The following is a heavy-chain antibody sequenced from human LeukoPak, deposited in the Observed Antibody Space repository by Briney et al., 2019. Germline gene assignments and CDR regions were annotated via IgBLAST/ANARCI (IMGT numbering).Heavy chain of an antibody. CDR1: GGTFSSYV. Sequence: ASVKVSCXASGGTFSSYVISWVRQAPGQGLAWMGRIIPIFGTANYAQKFQGRVTITTDESTSTAYMELSSLRSEDTAVYYCAREDYDILTGYYKGFDYWGQGTLVTVSS. CDR2: IIPIFGTA. D-gene: IGHD3-9*01. J-gene: IGHJ4*02. V-gene: IGHV1-69*05. CDR3: AREDYDILTGYYKGFDY.